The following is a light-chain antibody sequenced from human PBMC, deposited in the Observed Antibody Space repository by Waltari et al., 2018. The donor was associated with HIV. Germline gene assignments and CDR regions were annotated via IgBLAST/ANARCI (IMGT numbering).Light chain of an antibody. CDR2: DDI. CDR1: NSNIGAGYD. Sequence: QSVLTQPPSVSGAPGQRVTISCTGNNSNIGAGYDVHWYQQLPGTAPKFFISDDISRPEWVPNRCSVSRSGTSASLAITGRQAEDEADYYCQSYDKSLSGSVFGGGTKLTVL. J-gene: IGLJ2*01. CDR3: QSYDKSLSGSV. V-gene: IGLV1-40*01.